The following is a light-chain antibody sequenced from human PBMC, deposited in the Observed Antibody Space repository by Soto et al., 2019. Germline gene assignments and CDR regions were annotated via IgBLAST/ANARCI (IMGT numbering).Light chain of an antibody. CDR2: GAS. J-gene: IGKJ1*01. V-gene: IGKV3-20*01. CDR3: QQYGSSPRT. Sequence: EIVLTQSPGTLSLSPGERATLSCRASQSVSSSYLAWYQQKPGQAPRLLIYGASSRATGTPDRFSRSGSGTDFTLTISRLEPEDFAVYYCQQYGSSPRTFGQGTKVDIK. CDR1: QSVSSSY.